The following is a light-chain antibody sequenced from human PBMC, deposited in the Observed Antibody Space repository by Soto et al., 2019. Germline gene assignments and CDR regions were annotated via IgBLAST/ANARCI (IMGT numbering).Light chain of an antibody. CDR3: YSYTSSSTYV. J-gene: IGLJ1*01. CDR2: DVS. Sequence: QSALTQPASVSGSPGQSITISCTGTSSDVGGYNYVSWYQQHPAKAPKVMIYDVSNRPSGVSNRFSGSKSGNTASLTISGIQAEDEADYYCYSYTSSSTYVFGTGTKLTVL. CDR1: SSDVGGYNY. V-gene: IGLV2-14*03.